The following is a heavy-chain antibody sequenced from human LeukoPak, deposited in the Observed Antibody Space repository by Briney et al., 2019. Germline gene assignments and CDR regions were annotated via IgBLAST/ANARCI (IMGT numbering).Heavy chain of an antibody. V-gene: IGHV1-18*01. J-gene: IGHJ5*02. Sequence: VASVKVSCKSSGYTFSNYGISWVRQAPGQGLEWMGWIGTNSGHKAQKFQDRVTMTTDTSTSTSYMEPRSLRSDDTAVYYCARDFFQSGGSWYDCFDPWGQGTLVTVSS. D-gene: IGHD2-15*01. CDR2: IGTNSGH. CDR1: GYTFSNYG. CDR3: ARDFFQSGGSWYDCFDP.